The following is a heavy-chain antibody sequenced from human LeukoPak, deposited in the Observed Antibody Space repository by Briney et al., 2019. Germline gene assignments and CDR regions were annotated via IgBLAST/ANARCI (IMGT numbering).Heavy chain of an antibody. V-gene: IGHV3-21*01. CDR2: ISSSSSYI. D-gene: IGHD3-22*01. Sequence: GGSLRLSCAASGFTFSSYSMSWVRQAPGKGLEWVSSISSSSSYIYYADSVKGRFTISRDNAKNSLYLQMNSLRAEDTAVYYCASLFSDSSGYHPTDYWGQGTLVTVSS. CDR1: GFTFSSYS. J-gene: IGHJ4*02. CDR3: ASLFSDSSGYHPTDY.